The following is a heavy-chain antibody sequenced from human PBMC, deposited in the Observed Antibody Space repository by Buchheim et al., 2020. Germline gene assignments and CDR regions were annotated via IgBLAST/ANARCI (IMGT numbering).Heavy chain of an antibody. CDR2: ISYDGSNK. J-gene: IGHJ5*02. CDR1: GFTFSSYA. V-gene: IGHV3-30-3*01. D-gene: IGHD4-17*01. CDR3: AREPDQSTVSTLNWFDP. Sequence: QVQLVESGGGVVQPGRSLRLSCAASGFTFSSYAMHWVRQAPGKGLEWVAVISYDGSNKYYADSVKGRFTISRDNSKTTLYLQMNSLRAEDTAVYYCAREPDQSTVSTLNWFDPWGQGTL.